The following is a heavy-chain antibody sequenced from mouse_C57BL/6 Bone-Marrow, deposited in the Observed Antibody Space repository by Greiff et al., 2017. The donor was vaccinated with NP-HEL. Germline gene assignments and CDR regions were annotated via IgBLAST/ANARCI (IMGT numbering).Heavy chain of an antibody. CDR1: GCTFTSYG. V-gene: IGHV1-81*01. CDR3: ARGGYYYGSSYAFDV. J-gene: IGHJ1*03. Sequence: VQLQQSGAELARPGASVKLSCKASGCTFTSYGISWVKQRTGQGLEWIGEIYPRSGNTYYNEKFKGKATLTADKSSSTAYMELRSLTSEDSAVSFCARGGYYYGSSYAFDVWGTGTTVTVSS. CDR2: IYPRSGNT. D-gene: IGHD1-1*01.